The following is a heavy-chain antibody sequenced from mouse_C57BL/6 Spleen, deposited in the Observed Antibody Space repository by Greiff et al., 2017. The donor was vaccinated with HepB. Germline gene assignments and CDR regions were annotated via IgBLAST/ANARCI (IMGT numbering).Heavy chain of an antibody. J-gene: IGHJ1*03. CDR3: ATVDFDV. CDR2: ISSGSSTI. Sequence: EVKLQESGGGLVKPGGSLKLSCAASGFTFSDYGMHWVRQAPEKGLEWVAYISSGSSTIYYADTVKGRSTISRDKAKNTLFLQMTSLKSEDTAMYYCATVDFDVWGTGTTVTVSS. V-gene: IGHV5-17*01. CDR1: GFTFSDYG.